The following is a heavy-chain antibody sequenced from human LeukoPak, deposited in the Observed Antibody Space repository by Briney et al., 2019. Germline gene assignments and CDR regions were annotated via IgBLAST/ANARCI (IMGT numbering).Heavy chain of an antibody. J-gene: IGHJ4*02. CDR3: ARGSLASSGWYVLDY. Sequence: ASVKVSCKASGYTFTTHAIHWVRRAPGQRLEWMGWINAGNGNTKSSQKFQGRVTISRDTSASTAYMELRSLRSEDTSVYYCARGSLASSGWYVLDYWGQGTLVTVSS. V-gene: IGHV1-3*01. D-gene: IGHD6-19*01. CDR2: INAGNGNT. CDR1: GYTFTTHA.